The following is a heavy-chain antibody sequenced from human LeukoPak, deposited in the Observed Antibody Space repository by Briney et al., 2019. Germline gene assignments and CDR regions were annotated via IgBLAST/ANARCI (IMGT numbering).Heavy chain of an antibody. Sequence: GGSLRLSCAASGFTFSSYSMNWVRQAPGKGLEWVSYISSSSSTIYYADSVKGRFTISRDNAKNSLYLQMNSLRAEDTAVYYCARDHSSSSVHYYYMDFWGKGTTVTVSS. D-gene: IGHD6-6*01. J-gene: IGHJ6*03. CDR1: GFTFSSYS. CDR3: ARDHSSSSVHYYYMDF. CDR2: ISSSSSTI. V-gene: IGHV3-48*01.